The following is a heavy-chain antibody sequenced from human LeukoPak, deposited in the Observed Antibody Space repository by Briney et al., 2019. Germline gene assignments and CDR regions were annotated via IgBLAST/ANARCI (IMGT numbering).Heavy chain of an antibody. Sequence: ASVKVSCKASGYTFTGYYMHWVRQAPGQGLEWMGWINPNSGGTNYAQKFQGRVTMTRDTSISTAYMELSRLRSDDTAVYYCARGVDSSGWPFDYWGQGTLVTVSS. CDR1: GYTFTGYY. CDR3: ARGVDSSGWPFDY. CDR2: INPNSGGT. J-gene: IGHJ4*02. D-gene: IGHD6-19*01. V-gene: IGHV1-2*02.